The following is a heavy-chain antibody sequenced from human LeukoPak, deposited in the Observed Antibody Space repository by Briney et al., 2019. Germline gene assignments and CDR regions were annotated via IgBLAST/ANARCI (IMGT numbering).Heavy chain of an antibody. V-gene: IGHV4-30-2*01. Sequence: SQTLSLTCAVSGGSISSGGYSWSWIRQPPGKGLEWIGYIYHSGSTYYNPSLKSRVTISEDRSKNQFSLKLSSVTAADTAVYYCAGGFGYSGYYWGQGTLVTVSS. CDR1: GGSISSGGYS. J-gene: IGHJ4*02. D-gene: IGHD5-12*01. CDR2: IYHSGST. CDR3: AGGFGYSGYY.